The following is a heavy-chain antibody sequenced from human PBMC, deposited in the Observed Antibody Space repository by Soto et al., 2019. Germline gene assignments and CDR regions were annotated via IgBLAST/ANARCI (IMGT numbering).Heavy chain of an antibody. J-gene: IGHJ6*02. CDR3: AKGLFVGTAAMFADPYGMDV. CDR1: GFTFSDYA. V-gene: IGHV3-30*18. Sequence: GGSLRLSCAASGFTFSDYAMHWVRQAPGKGLEWVAVISYDGSNKYHADSVKGRFTISRDNSKNTLYLQMNSLRAEDTAVYYCAKGLFVGTAAMFADPYGMDVWGQGTTVTVSS. D-gene: IGHD2-2*01. CDR2: ISYDGSNK.